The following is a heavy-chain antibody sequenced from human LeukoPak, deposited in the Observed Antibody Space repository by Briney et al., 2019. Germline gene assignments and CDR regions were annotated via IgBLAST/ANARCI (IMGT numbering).Heavy chain of an antibody. V-gene: IGHV3-73*01. J-gene: IGHJ4*02. Sequence: GGSLRLSCAASGFTFSDSAMHWVRQASGKGLEWVGRIRSKTNSYATAYAASVKGRFTISRDDSKNTLYLQMNSLRAEDTAVYYCARGPSFIAAAGRDYWGQGTLVTVSS. D-gene: IGHD6-13*01. CDR2: IRSKTNSYAT. CDR3: ARGPSFIAAAGRDY. CDR1: GFTFSDSA.